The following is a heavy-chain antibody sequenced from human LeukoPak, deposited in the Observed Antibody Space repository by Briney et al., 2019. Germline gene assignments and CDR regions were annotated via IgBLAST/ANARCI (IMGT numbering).Heavy chain of an antibody. Sequence: GGSLRLSCAASGFTFSDAWMSWVRQAPGKGLEWVGRIKTKTDDGTTHYAASVKGRFIISRDDSKNTLYLQMNSLKTEDTAVYYCTTGPGYYDGSAYFDYWGQGTLVTVSS. CDR3: TTGPGYYDGSAYFDY. CDR2: IKTKTDDGTT. V-gene: IGHV3-15*01. D-gene: IGHD3-22*01. J-gene: IGHJ4*02. CDR1: GFTFSDAW.